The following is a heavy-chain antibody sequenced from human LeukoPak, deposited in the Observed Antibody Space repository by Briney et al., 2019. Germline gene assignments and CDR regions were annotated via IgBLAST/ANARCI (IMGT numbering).Heavy chain of an antibody. D-gene: IGHD6-6*01. Sequence: ASVKVSCKASGYTFTSYYMHWVRQAPGQGLEWMGIINPSGGSTSYAQKFQGRVTMTRDTSTSTVYMELSSLRSEDTAVYYCATGQYSSSSGARPFDYWGQGTLVTVSS. CDR1: GYTFTSYY. V-gene: IGHV1-46*01. J-gene: IGHJ4*02. CDR2: INPSGGST. CDR3: ATGQYSSSSGARPFDY.